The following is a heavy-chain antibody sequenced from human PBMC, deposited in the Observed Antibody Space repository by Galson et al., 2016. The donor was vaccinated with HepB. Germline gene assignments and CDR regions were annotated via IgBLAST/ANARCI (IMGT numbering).Heavy chain of an antibody. CDR2: LSPDGTDK. D-gene: IGHD4-11*01. Sequence: SLRLSCAASGFTFNDYWMTWVRQAPGKGLEWVANLSPDGTDKRYAGSVKGRFTISRDNPNNSVFLQMSSLRAEDTALYYCARVDYTDEVINVWGQGTTVTVSS. CDR1: GFTFNDYW. J-gene: IGHJ6*02. CDR3: ARVDYTDEVINV. V-gene: IGHV3-7*01.